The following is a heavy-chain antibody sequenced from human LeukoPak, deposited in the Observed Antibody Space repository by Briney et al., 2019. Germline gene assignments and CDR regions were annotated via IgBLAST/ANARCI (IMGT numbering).Heavy chain of an antibody. J-gene: IGHJ4*02. Sequence: SETLSLTCAVYGGSFSGYYWSWIRQPPGKGLEWIGEINHSGSTNYNPSLKSRVTISVDRSKNQFSLKLSSVTAADTAVYYCASHYGELGDYWGQGTLVTVSS. D-gene: IGHD4-17*01. CDR2: INHSGST. V-gene: IGHV4-34*01. CDR3: ASHYGELGDY. CDR1: GGSFSGYY.